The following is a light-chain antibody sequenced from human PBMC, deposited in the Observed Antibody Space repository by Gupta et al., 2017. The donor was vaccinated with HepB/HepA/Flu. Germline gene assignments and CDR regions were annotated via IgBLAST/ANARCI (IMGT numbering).Light chain of an antibody. V-gene: IGKV1-9*01. CDR3: QQLNTYPPWK. J-gene: IGKJ1*01. CDR1: KAISNY. CDR2: GAS. Sequence: DIQLTQSPSFLSASVVDSVTITCRGSKAISNYFAWYQVKPGKAAYLLIYGASNLESGVPSRFSGSGAGAELTLTISSLQHEDFATYYCQQLNTYPPWKFGQGTKVEIK.